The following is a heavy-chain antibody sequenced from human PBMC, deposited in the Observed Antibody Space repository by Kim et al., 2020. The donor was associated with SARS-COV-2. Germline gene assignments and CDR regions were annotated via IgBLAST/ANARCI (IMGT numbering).Heavy chain of an antibody. D-gene: IGHD2-2*01. CDR2: IYYSGST. Sequence: SETLSLTCTVSGGSISSYYWSWIRQPPGKGLEWIGYIYYSGSTNYNPSLKSRVTISVDTSKNQFSLKLSSVTAADTAVYYCAREAIRSTSCYAGGDTAMERVCYYYYGMDVWGQGTTVTVSS. CDR1: GGSISSYY. J-gene: IGHJ6*02. CDR3: AREAIRSTSCYAGGDTAMERVCYYYYGMDV. V-gene: IGHV4-59*13.